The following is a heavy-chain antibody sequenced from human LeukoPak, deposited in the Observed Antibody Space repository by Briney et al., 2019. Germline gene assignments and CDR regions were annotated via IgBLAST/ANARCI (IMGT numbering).Heavy chain of an antibody. Sequence: SETLSLTCTVSGGSISSYYWSWIRQPPGKGLEWIGYIYYSGSTNYNPSLKSRVTISVDTSKNQFSLKLSSVTAADTAVYYCAARRYYYDSSGYYLPEYFQHWGQGTLVTVSS. D-gene: IGHD3-22*01. CDR2: IYYSGST. CDR3: AARRYYYDSSGYYLPEYFQH. J-gene: IGHJ1*01. CDR1: GGSISSYY. V-gene: IGHV4-59*01.